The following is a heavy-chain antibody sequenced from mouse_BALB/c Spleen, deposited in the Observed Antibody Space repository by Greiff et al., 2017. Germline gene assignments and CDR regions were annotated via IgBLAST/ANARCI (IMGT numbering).Heavy chain of an antibody. CDR2: INPSTGYT. V-gene: IGHV1-7*01. D-gene: IGHD1-1*01. CDR3: ARITTVVGNFDY. Sequence: QVQLQQSGAELAKPGASVKMSCKASGYTFTSYWMHWVKQRPGQGLEWIGYINPSTGYTEYNQKFKDKATLTADKSSSTAYMQLSSLTSEDSAVYYCARITTVVGNFDYWGQGTTLTVSS. CDR1: GYTFTSYW. J-gene: IGHJ2*01.